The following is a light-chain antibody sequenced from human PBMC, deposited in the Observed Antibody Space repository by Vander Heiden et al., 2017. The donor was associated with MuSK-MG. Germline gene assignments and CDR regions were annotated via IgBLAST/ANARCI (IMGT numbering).Light chain of an antibody. J-gene: IGKJ4*01. CDR1: QGISSY. CDR2: AAS. Sequence: IQLTQSPSSLSASVGDRVTITCRASQGISSYLAWDQQKPGKAPKLLIYAASTLKSGVKSRFSGSGAGTDFTLTSSSLQNEDFENYDCQQLTNYTFGGGTKVEIK. CDR3: QQLTNYT. V-gene: IGKV1-9*01.